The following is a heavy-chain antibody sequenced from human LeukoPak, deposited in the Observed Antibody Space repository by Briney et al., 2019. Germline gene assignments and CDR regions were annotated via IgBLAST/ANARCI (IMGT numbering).Heavy chain of an antibody. CDR1: GGSISSYY. V-gene: IGHV4-59*12. CDR3: ARARFGELSARYYFDY. CDR2: IYYSGST. Sequence: SETLSLTCTVSGGSISSYYWSWIRQPPGKGLEWIGYIYYSGSTNYNPSLKSRVTMSVDTSKNQFSLKLSSVTAADTAVYYCARARFGELSARYYFDYWGQGTLVTVSS. D-gene: IGHD3-10*01. J-gene: IGHJ4*02.